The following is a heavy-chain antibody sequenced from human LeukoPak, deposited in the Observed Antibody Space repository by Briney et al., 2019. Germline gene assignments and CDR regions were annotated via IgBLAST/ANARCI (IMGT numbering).Heavy chain of an antibody. J-gene: IGHJ4*02. Sequence: GGSLRLSCAASGFTFRSYWMSWVRQAPGKGLEWVANIKQDGSEKYFVDSVKGRFTISRDNAKNSLYLQMNSLRAEDTAVYYCARGDSGSSYRLFYFDFWGQGTLVTVSS. D-gene: IGHD1-26*01. V-gene: IGHV3-7*03. CDR3: ARGDSGSSYRLFYFDF. CDR1: GFTFRSYW. CDR2: IKQDGSEK.